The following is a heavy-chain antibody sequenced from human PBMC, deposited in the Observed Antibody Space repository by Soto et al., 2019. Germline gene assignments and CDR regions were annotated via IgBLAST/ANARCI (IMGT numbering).Heavy chain of an antibody. CDR3: ARRQISPPTRGAAAARGGMDV. CDR2: IWNDGSGY. Sequence: GGSLRLSCAAPGFTFNNYGMHWVRQAPGKGLEWVAVIWNDGSGYYYANSVKGRFTISRDNSKNTLYLQMSSLRAEDTAVYFCARRQISPPTRGAAAARGGMDVWGQGTTVTVSS. V-gene: IGHV3-33*01. CDR1: GFTFNNYG. D-gene: IGHD6-13*01. J-gene: IGHJ6*02.